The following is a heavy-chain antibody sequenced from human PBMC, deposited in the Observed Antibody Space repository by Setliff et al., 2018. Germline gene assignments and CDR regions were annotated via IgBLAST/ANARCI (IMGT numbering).Heavy chain of an antibody. V-gene: IGHV1-69*13. CDR1: GYTFTSYY. CDR2: IIPIFGTA. J-gene: IGHJ4*02. CDR3: ARGYSYGYDSGYYFDY. Sequence: ASVKVSCKASGYTFTSYYMHWVRQAPGQGLEWMGGIIPIFGTANYAQKFQGRVTITADESTSTAYMELSSLRSEDTAVYYCARGYSYGYDSGYYFDYWGQGTLVTVSS. D-gene: IGHD5-18*01.